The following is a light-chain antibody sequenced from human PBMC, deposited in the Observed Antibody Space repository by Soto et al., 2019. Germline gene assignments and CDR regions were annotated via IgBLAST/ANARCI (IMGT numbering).Light chain of an antibody. J-gene: IGLJ2*01. CDR3: SSYTSSSTSVV. Sequence: QSALTQPASVSGSPGQSITISCTGTSSDVGGYNYVSWYQHHPGKAPKLMIYDVSNRPSGVSDRFSGSKSGNTASLTISGRQAEDEADYYFSSYTSSSTSVVFGGGTKLTVL. V-gene: IGLV2-14*03. CDR2: DVS. CDR1: SSDVGGYNY.